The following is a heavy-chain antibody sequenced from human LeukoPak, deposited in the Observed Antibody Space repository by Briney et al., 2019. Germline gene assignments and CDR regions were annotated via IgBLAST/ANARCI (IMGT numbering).Heavy chain of an antibody. D-gene: IGHD3-22*01. CDR3: TTEYYYDSSGYYYKGY. V-gene: IGHV3-15*01. CDR2: IKSKTDGGTT. J-gene: IGHJ4*02. Sequence: GGSLRLSCAASGFTFSNAWLIWVRQAPGKGLEWVGRIKSKTDGGTTDYAAPVKGRFTTSRDDSKNTLYLQMNSPKTEDTAVYYCTTEYYYDSSGYYYKGYWGQGTLVTVSS. CDR1: GFTFSNAW.